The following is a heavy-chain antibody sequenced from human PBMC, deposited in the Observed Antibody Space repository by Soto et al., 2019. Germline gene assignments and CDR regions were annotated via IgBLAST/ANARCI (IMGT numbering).Heavy chain of an antibody. J-gene: IGHJ3*02. D-gene: IGHD3-22*01. V-gene: IGHV3-7*04. CDR3: ARGDYYDTSGPFSDAFDI. CDR1: GFTFNTYL. CDR2: IKPDGSEK. Sequence: GGSLRLSCAASGFTFNTYLMSWVRPAPGKGLEWVANIKPDGSEKWYVDSVKGRFTISRDNAKNSLYLQMNSLRAEDTAVYFCARGDYYDTSGPFSDAFDIWGQGTMVTVSS.